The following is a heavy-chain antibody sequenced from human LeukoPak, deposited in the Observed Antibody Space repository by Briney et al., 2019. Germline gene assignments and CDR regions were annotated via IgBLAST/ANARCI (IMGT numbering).Heavy chain of an antibody. CDR2: MYYSGST. Sequence: SETLSLTCTVSGDSISSSGYYWGWIRQPPGEGLDWIGSMYYSGSTYYNPSLKSRVTISVDTSKNQFSLKLSSVTAADTAVYYCARGLRPIDYWGQGTLVTVSS. CDR1: GDSISSSGYY. CDR3: ARGLRPIDY. J-gene: IGHJ4*02. D-gene: IGHD5-18*01. V-gene: IGHV4-39*07.